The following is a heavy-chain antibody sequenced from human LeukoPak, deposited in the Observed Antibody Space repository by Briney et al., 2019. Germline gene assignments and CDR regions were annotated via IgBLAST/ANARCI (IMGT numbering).Heavy chain of an antibody. D-gene: IGHD6-13*01. CDR2: ISSSSSYM. J-gene: IGHJ4*02. Sequence: GGSLRLSCAASGFTFSSYSMNWVRQAPGKGLEWVSSISSSSSYMYYADSMKGRFTISRDNAKNSLYLQMNSLRAEDTAVYYCARDVMSSWYFDYWGQGTLVTVSS. CDR3: ARDVMSSWYFDY. V-gene: IGHV3-21*01. CDR1: GFTFSSYS.